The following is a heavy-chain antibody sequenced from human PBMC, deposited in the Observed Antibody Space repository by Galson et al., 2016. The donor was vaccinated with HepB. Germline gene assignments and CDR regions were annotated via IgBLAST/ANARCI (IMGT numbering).Heavy chain of an antibody. V-gene: IGHV5-51*01. J-gene: IGHJ4*02. Sequence: QSGAEVKQPGESLTISCTASGYSFTTYLRGYWIGWVRQMPGKGLEWMGIIHPDDSDTRYSPSFHGQVTISADKSINTAYLQWNSLKASATAIFYCARGGGLGRYFDYWGRGTLVTVSS. CDR3: ARGGGLGRYFDY. CDR1: GYSFTTYLRGYW. CDR2: IHPDDSDT. D-gene: IGHD1-14*01.